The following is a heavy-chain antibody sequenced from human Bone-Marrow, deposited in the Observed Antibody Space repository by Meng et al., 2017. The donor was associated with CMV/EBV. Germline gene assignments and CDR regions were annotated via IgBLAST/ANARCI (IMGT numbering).Heavy chain of an antibody. J-gene: IGHJ4*02. D-gene: IGHD3-10*01. CDR1: GFTFSSYS. Sequence: GESLKISCAASGFTFSSYSMNWVRQAPGKGLEWVSSISSSSSYIYYADSVKGRFTISRDNAKNSLYLQMNSLRAEDTAVYYCTRGRRGVITDWGQGTLVTVSS. CDR3: TRGRRGVITD. V-gene: IGHV3-21*01. CDR2: ISSSSSYI.